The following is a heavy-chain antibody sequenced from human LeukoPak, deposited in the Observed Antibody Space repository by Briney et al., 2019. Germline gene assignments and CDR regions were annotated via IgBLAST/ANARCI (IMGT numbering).Heavy chain of an antibody. J-gene: IGHJ4*02. CDR3: VTADVLTGYYYYFDY. Sequence: ASVKVSCKVSGYTLTELSMHWVRQAPGKGLEWMGGFDPEDGERIYAQKFQGRVIVTEDTSTDTAYMELSSLRSEDTAVYYCVTADVLTGYYYYFDYWGQGTLVTVSS. CDR1: GYTLTELS. CDR2: FDPEDGER. D-gene: IGHD3-9*01. V-gene: IGHV1-24*01.